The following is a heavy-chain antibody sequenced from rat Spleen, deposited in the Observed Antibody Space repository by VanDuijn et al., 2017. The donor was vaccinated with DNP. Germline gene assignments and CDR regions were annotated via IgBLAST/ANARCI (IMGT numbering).Heavy chain of an antibody. CDR3: ARWPGYNPPYAMDA. CDR2: VNSAGST. Sequence: EVQLQESGPGLVKPSQSLSLTCSVTGYSITSSYRWNWIRKFPGNKLEWMGSVNSAGSTNYNPSLISRISITRDTSKNQFFLQLNSVTTEDTATYFCARWPGYNPPYAMDAWGQGTSVTVSS. D-gene: IGHD1-4*01. J-gene: IGHJ4*01. V-gene: IGHV3-3*01. CDR1: GYSITSSYR.